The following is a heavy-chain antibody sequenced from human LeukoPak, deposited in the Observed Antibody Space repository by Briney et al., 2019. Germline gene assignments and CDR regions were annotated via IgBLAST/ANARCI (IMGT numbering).Heavy chain of an antibody. Sequence: SETLSLTCAVYGGSFSGYYWSWIRQPPGKGLEWIGEINHSGSTNYNPSLKSRVTISVDTSKNQFSLKLSSVTAADTAVYYCARVRITIFGVVRIEYYYYGMDVWGQGTTVTVSS. CDR1: GGSFSGYY. CDR2: INHSGST. V-gene: IGHV4-34*01. D-gene: IGHD3-3*01. CDR3: ARVRITIFGVVRIEYYYYGMDV. J-gene: IGHJ6*02.